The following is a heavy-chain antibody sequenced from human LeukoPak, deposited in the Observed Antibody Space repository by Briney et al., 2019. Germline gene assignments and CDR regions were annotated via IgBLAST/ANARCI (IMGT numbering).Heavy chain of an antibody. V-gene: IGHV4-59*08. CDR1: GGSISSYY. CDR2: IYYSGST. Sequence: SETLSLTCTVSGGSISSYYWSWIRQPPGKGLEWIGYIYYSGSTNYNPSLKSRVTISVDTSKNQFSLKLSSVTAADTAVYYCARCDHYYGSGTFDPWGQGTLVTVSS. D-gene: IGHD3-10*01. CDR3: ARCDHYYGSGTFDP. J-gene: IGHJ5*02.